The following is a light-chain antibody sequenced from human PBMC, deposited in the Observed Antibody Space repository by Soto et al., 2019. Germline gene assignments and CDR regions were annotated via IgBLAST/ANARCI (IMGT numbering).Light chain of an antibody. CDR3: QQYGNSPRYT. Sequence: EIVLTQSPGTLSLSPGERATLSCRASQSVSSNSLAWYQQKPGQAPRLLIYGASSRATGIPDRFSGSGSGTGFTLTISRLEPEDFAVYYCQQYGNSPRYTFGQGTKLEIK. CDR2: GAS. V-gene: IGKV3-20*01. J-gene: IGKJ2*01. CDR1: QSVSSNS.